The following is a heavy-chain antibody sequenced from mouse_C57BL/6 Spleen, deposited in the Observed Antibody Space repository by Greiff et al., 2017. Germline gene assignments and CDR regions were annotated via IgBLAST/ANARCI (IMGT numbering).Heavy chain of an antibody. Sequence: LMKPGASVKLSCKATGYTFTGYWIEWVKQRPGHGLEWIGEILPGSGSTNYNEKFKGKATFTADTSSNTAYMQLSSLTTEDSAIYYCARGGGLYYGNLWAMDYWGQGTSVTVSS. CDR3: ARGGGLYYGNLWAMDY. CDR1: GYTFTGYW. V-gene: IGHV1-9*01. J-gene: IGHJ4*01. CDR2: ILPGSGST. D-gene: IGHD2-1*01.